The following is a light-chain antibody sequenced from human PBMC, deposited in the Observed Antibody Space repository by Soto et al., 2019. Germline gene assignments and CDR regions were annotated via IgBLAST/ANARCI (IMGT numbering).Light chain of an antibody. CDR2: DNN. Sequence: QSVLTQPPSVPAAPGQKVTISCSGGSSNIGNNYVSWYQQLPGTAPKLLIYDNNKRPSGIPDRFSGSKSGTSATLGITGLQTGDEADYYCGTWDSSLSAVVFGGGTKVTVL. CDR1: SSNIGNNY. CDR3: GTWDSSLSAVV. J-gene: IGLJ2*01. V-gene: IGLV1-51*01.